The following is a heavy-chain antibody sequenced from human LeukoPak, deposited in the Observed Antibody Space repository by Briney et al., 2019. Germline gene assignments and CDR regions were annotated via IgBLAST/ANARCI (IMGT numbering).Heavy chain of an antibody. CDR1: GFKFSKYG. CDR2: IRDTGGST. CDR3: AKAEGTPMIWWYFDL. Sequence: GGSLRLSCAASGFKFSKYGMNWVRQAPGLGLEWVSGIRDTGGSTYYADSVRGRFTISRDNSKKTVYLHMNSLRAEDTAVYYCAKAEGTPMIWWYFDLWGRGTLVTVSS. V-gene: IGHV3-23*01. J-gene: IGHJ2*01. D-gene: IGHD3-16*01.